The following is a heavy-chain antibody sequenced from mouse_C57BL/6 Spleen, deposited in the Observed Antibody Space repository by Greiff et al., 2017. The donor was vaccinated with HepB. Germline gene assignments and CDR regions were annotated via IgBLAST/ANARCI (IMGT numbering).Heavy chain of an antibody. CDR3: ARGGYYVYFDV. Sequence: VQLQQSGPELVKPGASVKISCKASGYSFTGYYMNWVKQSPEKSLEWIGEINPSTGGTTYNQKFKAKATLTVDKSSSTAYMQLKSLTSEDSAVYYCARGGYYVYFDVWGTGTTVTVSS. D-gene: IGHD2-3*01. CDR1: GYSFTGYY. J-gene: IGHJ1*03. CDR2: INPSTGGT. V-gene: IGHV1-42*01.